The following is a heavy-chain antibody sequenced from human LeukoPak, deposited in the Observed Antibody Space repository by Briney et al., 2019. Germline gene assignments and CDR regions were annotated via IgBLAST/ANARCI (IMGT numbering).Heavy chain of an antibody. CDR3: ARVKGYSYGSAFTEYFDL. CDR2: IIPILGIA. CDR1: GGTFSSYA. V-gene: IGHV1-69*04. D-gene: IGHD5-18*01. J-gene: IGHJ2*01. Sequence: SVKVSCKASGGTFSSYAISWVRQAPGQGVEWMGRIIPILGIANYAQKFQGRVTITADKSTSTAYMELSSLRSEDTAVYYCARVKGYSYGSAFTEYFDLWGRGTLVTVSS.